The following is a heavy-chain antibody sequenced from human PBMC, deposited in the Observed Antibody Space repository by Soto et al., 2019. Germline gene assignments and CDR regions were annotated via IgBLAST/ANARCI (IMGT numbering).Heavy chain of an antibody. CDR1: GGSISSYY. CDR3: VRLYVRGSSTSVDPQIDP. Sequence: PSETLSLTCTVSGGSISSYYWSWIRQPPGKGLEWIGYIYYSGSTNYNPSLKSRVTISVDTSKNQFSLKLSSVTAADTAVYYCVRLYVRGSSTSVDPQIDPWGQGTLVTVSS. CDR2: IYYSGST. D-gene: IGHD2-2*01. V-gene: IGHV4-59*08. J-gene: IGHJ5*02.